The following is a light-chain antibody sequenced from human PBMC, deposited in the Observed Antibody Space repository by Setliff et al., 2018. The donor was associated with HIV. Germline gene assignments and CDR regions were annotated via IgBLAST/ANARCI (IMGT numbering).Light chain of an antibody. CDR2: DVS. CDR1: SSDVGAYNY. CDR3: CSYAGTYTYI. J-gene: IGLJ1*01. V-gene: IGLV2-11*01. Sequence: QSALAQPRSVSGSPGQSVTLSCTGSSSDVGAYNYVSWYQQYPGKAPKLIIYDVSKRPSGVPDRFSGSKSGDTASLTISGLQSEDEAVYYCCSYAGTYTYIFGSGTKVTVL.